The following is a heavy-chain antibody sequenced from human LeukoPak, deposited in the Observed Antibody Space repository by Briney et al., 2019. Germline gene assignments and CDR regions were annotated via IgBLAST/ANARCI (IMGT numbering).Heavy chain of an antibody. CDR2: IKQDGSEK. Sequence: GGSLRLSCAASGFTFSFYTMNWVRQAPGKGLEWVANIKQDGSEKYYVDSVKGRFAISRDNAKNSLYLQMNSLRAEDTALYYCARDYFGSPSALDYWGQGTLVTVSS. CDR1: GFTFSFYT. V-gene: IGHV3-7*03. J-gene: IGHJ4*02. CDR3: ARDYFGSPSALDY. D-gene: IGHD1-26*01.